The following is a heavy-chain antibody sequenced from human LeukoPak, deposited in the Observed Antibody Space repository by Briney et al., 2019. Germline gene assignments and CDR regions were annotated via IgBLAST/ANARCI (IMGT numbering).Heavy chain of an antibody. J-gene: IGHJ4*02. CDR3: ATSSYYDFWSGYNY. D-gene: IGHD3-3*01. CDR1: GYTLTELS. CDR2: FDPEDGET. Sequence: ASVKVSFKVSGYTLTELSMHWVRQAPGKGLEWMGGFDPEDGETIYAQKFQGRVTMTEDTSTDTAYMELSSLRSEDTAVYYCATSSYYDFWSGYNYWGQGTLVTVSS. V-gene: IGHV1-24*01.